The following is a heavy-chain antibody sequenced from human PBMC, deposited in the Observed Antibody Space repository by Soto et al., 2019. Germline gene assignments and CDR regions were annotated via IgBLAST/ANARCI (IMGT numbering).Heavy chain of an antibody. D-gene: IGHD3-10*01. J-gene: IGHJ3*01. CDR1: GYTFTSYG. V-gene: IGHV1-69*13. CDR3: ASTYYRNPRPYTFYL. CDR2: IIPIFGTA. Sequence: AVKVSCKASGYTFTSYGISWVRQAPGQGLEWMGGIIPIFGTANYAQKFQGRVTITADESTSTAYMELSSLRSEDTAVYYCASTYYRNPRPYTFYLWAQG.